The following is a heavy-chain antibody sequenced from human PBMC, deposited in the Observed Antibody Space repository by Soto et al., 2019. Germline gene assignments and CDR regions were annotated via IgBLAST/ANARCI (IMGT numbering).Heavy chain of an antibody. CDR2: MNHGGST. D-gene: IGHD2-8*01. V-gene: IGHV4-34*01. CDR1: GGSFSGYY. CDR3: AKEKGYCINGVCYGGYFDY. Sequence: SETLSLTCAVYGGSFSGYYWSWIRQSPGKGLEWIGEMNHGGSTNYNPSLKSRVTISVDTSKNQFSLKLSSVTAADTAVYYCAKEKGYCINGVCYGGYFDYWGQGTLVTVSS. J-gene: IGHJ4*02.